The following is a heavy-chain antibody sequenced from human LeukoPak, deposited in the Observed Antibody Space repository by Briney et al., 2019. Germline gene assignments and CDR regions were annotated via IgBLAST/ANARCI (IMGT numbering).Heavy chain of an antibody. D-gene: IGHD2/OR15-2a*01. J-gene: IGHJ4*02. CDR3: ARDGRPWSTSGYFDY. V-gene: IGHV1-2*06. CDR1: GYTFTGCY. CDR2: INPNSGGT. Sequence: GASVKVSCKASGYTFTGCYMHWVRQAPGQGLEWMGRINPNSGGTNYAQKFQGRVTMTRDTSISTAYMELSRLRSDDTAVYYCARDGRPWSTSGYFDYWGQGTLVTVSS.